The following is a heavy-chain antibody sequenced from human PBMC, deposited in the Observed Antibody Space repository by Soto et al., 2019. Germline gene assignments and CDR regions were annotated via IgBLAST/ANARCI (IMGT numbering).Heavy chain of an antibody. CDR3: ARHPSHLGLYSYCPNWYFDL. D-gene: IGHD5-18*01. CDR2: IYYSGST. V-gene: IGHV4-59*08. J-gene: IGHJ2*01. Sequence: SETLSLTCTVSGGSISSYYWSWIRQPPWKGLEWIGYIYYSGSTNYNPSLKSRVTISVDTSKNQFSLKLSSVTAADTAVYYCARHPSHLGLYSYCPNWYFDLLGRCPLVT. CDR1: GGSISSYY.